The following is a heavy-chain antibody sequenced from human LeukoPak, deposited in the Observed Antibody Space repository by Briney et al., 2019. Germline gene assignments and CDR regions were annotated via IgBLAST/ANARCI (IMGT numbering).Heavy chain of an antibody. V-gene: IGHV4-4*07. Sequence: SETLSLTCTVSGGSISSYYWSWIRQPAGKGLEWIGRIYTSGSTNYNPSLKSRVTMSVDTSKNQFSLKLSSVTAADTAVYYCARDSWRLYDYNSGRQVGAQSTTVPGAS. CDR2: IYTSGST. J-gene: IGHJ6*01. CDR1: GGSISSYY. CDR3: ARDSWRLYDYNSGRQV.